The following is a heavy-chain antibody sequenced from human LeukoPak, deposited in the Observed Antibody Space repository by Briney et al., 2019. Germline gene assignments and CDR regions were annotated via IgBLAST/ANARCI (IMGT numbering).Heavy chain of an antibody. CDR3: AVSLGGLTGTTRQEVDY. J-gene: IGHJ4*02. D-gene: IGHD1-20*01. V-gene: IGHV1-69*13. CDR2: ITPIFGTA. Sequence: SVKVSCKASGYSFTNYDISWVRQAPGQGLEWMGGITPIFGTANYAQKFQGRVTITADESTSTAYMELSSLRSEDTAVYYCAVSLGGLTGTTRQEVDYWGQGTLVTVSS. CDR1: GYSFTNYD.